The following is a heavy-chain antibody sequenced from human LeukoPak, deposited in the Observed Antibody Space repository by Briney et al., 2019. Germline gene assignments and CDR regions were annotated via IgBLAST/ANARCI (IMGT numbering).Heavy chain of an antibody. CDR3: ARAPGYSSGWDFDY. CDR1: GYTFTSYA. D-gene: IGHD6-19*01. J-gene: IGHJ4*02. V-gene: IGHV1-3*01. CDR2: INAGNGNT. Sequence: GASVKVSCKASGYTFTSYAMHWVRQAPGQRLEWMGWINAGNGNTKYSQKFQGRATITRDTSASTAYMELSSLRSEDTAVYYCARAPGYSSGWDFDYWGQGTLVTVSS.